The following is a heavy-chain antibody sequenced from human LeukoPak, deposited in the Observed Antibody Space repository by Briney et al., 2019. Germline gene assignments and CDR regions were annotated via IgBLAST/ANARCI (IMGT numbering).Heavy chain of an antibody. CDR2: IRGSDIST. D-gene: IGHD3-3*01. CDR3: AKTFSDFWSGYFRYFQH. J-gene: IGHJ1*01. CDR1: GMSFSDFRDA. Sequence: GGSLRLSCAGTGMSFSDFRDAWMSWVRQAPGKGLEWVSSIRGSDISTFYADSVKGRFTISRDNSKNSLFLQMNSLRAEDTAIYYCAKTFSDFWSGYFRYFQHWGQGTLVTVSS. V-gene: IGHV3-23*01.